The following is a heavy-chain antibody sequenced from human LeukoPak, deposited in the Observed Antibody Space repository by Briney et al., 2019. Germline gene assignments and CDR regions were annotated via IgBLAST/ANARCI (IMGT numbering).Heavy chain of an antibody. CDR3: ARDGSWNVWEYYFAY. D-gene: IGHD3-16*01. Sequence: PGGSLRLSCSASGFTFSRYAMHWVRQAPGKGLEYVSGINDNGGRTHYGDSVKGRFSISRDNSKNTLHLQMSTLRAEDTAVYYCARDGSWNVWEYYFAYWGQGTLVTVSS. CDR2: INDNGGRT. CDR1: GFTFSRYA. V-gene: IGHV3-64D*09. J-gene: IGHJ4*02.